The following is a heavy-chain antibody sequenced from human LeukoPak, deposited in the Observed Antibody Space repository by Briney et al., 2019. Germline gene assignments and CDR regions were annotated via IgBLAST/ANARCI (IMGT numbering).Heavy chain of an antibody. V-gene: IGHV3-21*01. Sequence: PGGSLRLSCAASGFTFSTYSMNWVRQAPGKGLEWVSSISVSSNYIYYADSVKGRFTISRDNAKNTLYLQMNSLRAEDTAVYYCARPIDSGSYYYGMDVWGQGTTVTVSS. J-gene: IGHJ6*02. CDR1: GFTFSTYS. CDR3: ARPIDSGSYYYGMDV. D-gene: IGHD1-26*01. CDR2: ISVSSNYI.